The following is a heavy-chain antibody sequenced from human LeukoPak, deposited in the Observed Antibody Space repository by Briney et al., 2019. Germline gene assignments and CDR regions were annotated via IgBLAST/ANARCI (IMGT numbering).Heavy chain of an antibody. CDR2: IRKDGSDK. D-gene: IGHD7-27*01. CDR3: AKDSNWAFDY. V-gene: IGHV3-30*02. J-gene: IGHJ4*02. CDR1: GFTFSRYG. Sequence: GGSLRLSCGASGFTFSRYGMHWVRQAPGKGLEWVTYIRKDGSDKYYADSVKGRFTISRDSSKNMVYLQMTSLRAEDTALYYCAKDSNWAFDYWGQGTLVSVPS.